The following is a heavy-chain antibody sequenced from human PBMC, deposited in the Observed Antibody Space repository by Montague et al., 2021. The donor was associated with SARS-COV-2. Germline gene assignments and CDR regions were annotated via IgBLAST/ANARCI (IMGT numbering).Heavy chain of an antibody. CDR3: ARGFDL. CDR2: IYYSGST. J-gene: IGHJ2*01. CDR1: GGSISSYY. V-gene: IGHV4-59*01. Sequence: SETLSLTCTVSGGSISSYYWSWIRQPPGKGLEWIGYIYYSGSTNYNPSLKSRVTISVDTSKNQFSLKLSSVTAADTAVYCCARGFDLWGRGTQVTVSS.